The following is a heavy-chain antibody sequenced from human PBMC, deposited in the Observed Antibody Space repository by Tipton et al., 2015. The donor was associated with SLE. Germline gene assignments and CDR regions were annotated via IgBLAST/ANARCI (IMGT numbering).Heavy chain of an antibody. V-gene: IGHV3-30*04. J-gene: IGHJ4*02. CDR3: AKDMDYDILTGSRIDY. D-gene: IGHD3-9*01. Sequence: RSLRLSCAASGFTFSSYAMHWVRQAPGKGLEWVAVISYDGSNKYYADSVKGRFTISRDNAKNSLYLQMNSLRAEDTALYYCAKDMDYDILTGSRIDYWGQGTLVTVSS. CDR1: GFTFSSYA. CDR2: ISYDGSNK.